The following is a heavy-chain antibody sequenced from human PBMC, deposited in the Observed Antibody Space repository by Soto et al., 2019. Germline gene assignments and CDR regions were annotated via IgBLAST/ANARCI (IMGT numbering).Heavy chain of an antibody. J-gene: IGHJ4*02. Sequence: GGSLRLSCAASGFTFSDYYMSWIRQAPGKGLEWVSYISSSGSTIYYADSVKGRFTISRDNAKNSLYLQMNSLRAEDTAVYYCARENNYDFWSGYDDNLPSDYWGQGTLVTVSS. D-gene: IGHD3-3*01. CDR3: ARENNYDFWSGYDDNLPSDY. V-gene: IGHV3-11*01. CDR2: ISSSGSTI. CDR1: GFTFSDYY.